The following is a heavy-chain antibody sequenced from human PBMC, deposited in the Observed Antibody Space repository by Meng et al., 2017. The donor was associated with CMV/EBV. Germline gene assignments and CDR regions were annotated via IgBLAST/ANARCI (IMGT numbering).Heavy chain of an antibody. CDR3: AKDLSITTAGSPLDY. J-gene: IGHJ4*02. V-gene: IGHV3-23*01. Sequence: SGVTVSNYAMSWVRQAPGKGLERVSTISGSAGTTYYADSVKRRFTISRDNSKNTLSLQMNSLRAEDTAVYYCAKDLSITTAGSPLDYWGQGTLVTVSS. D-gene: IGHD6-13*01. CDR1: GVTVSNYA. CDR2: ISGSAGTT.